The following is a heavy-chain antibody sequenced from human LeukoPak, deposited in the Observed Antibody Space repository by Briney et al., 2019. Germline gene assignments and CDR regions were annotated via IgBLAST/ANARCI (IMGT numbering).Heavy chain of an antibody. CDR2: IYTTGST. Sequence: SETLSLTCTVSDGSITNPYWSWIRQPAGKGLEWIGRIYTTGSTNYNPSLNSRVTMSVDTSKNQFSLKLNSVTAADTAVYYCARGPRATATQAFDIWGQGTMVTVSS. J-gene: IGHJ3*02. CDR3: ARGPRATATQAFDI. CDR1: DGSITNPY. V-gene: IGHV4-4*07. D-gene: IGHD2-15*01.